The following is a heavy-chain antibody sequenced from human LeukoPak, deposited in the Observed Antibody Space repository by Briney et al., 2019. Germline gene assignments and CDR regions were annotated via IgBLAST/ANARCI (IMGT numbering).Heavy chain of an antibody. CDR1: GGTFSSYA. Sequence: ASVKVSCKASGGTFSSYAISWVRQAPGQGLEWMGGIIPIFGTANYAQKFQGRVTITADKSTSTAYMELSSLRSEDTAVYYCACQIEVGATHRGFYYYMDVWGKGTTVTVSS. CDR3: ACQIEVGATHRGFYYYMDV. J-gene: IGHJ6*03. V-gene: IGHV1-69*06. CDR2: IIPIFGTA. D-gene: IGHD1-26*01.